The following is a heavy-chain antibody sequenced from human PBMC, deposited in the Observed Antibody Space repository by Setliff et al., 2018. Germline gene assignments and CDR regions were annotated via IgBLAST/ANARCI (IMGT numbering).Heavy chain of an antibody. CDR3: ARPHGGDYAFDI. D-gene: IGHD4-17*01. Sequence: TLSLTCDVSGISITSGHYWGWIRQPPGKGLEWIATIYHRGRTYYNPSLDSRVTISLDTSKNQYFLRLRSVTAADTAVYYCARPHGGDYAFDIWGQGTMVTVS. CDR2: IYHRGRT. J-gene: IGHJ3*02. V-gene: IGHV4-38-2*01. CDR1: GISITSGHY.